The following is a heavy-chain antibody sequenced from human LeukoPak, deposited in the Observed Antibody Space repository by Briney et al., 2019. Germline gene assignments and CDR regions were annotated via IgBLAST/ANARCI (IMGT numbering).Heavy chain of an antibody. Sequence: SETLSLTCAVYGVPFSCCYWSGIRQPPGKGLEWIGEINHSGSTHHNPSLHRRVTISVDTSKNQFSLKLSSVTAGDTAVYYCARGGTRFIYCSSTSCKNYMDVWGKGTTVTVSS. CDR3: ARGGTRFIYCSSTSCKNYMDV. J-gene: IGHJ6*03. D-gene: IGHD2-2*01. CDR2: INHSGST. V-gene: IGHV4-34*01. CDR1: GVPFSCCY.